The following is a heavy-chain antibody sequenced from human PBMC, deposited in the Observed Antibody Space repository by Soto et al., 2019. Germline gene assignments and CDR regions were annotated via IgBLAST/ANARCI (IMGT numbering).Heavy chain of an antibody. V-gene: IGHV3-74*01. J-gene: IGHJ3*02. CDR2: VNNDGSDT. CDR3: ARGGFMHAFDM. D-gene: IGHD2-8*01. Sequence: EVQLVESGGDLVQPGGSLRLSCAASGFTFSSYWIHWVRQAPGKGLVRVSRVNNDGSDTIYADSVKGRFTISRDNAKNTVYLQMSSLRDEDTALYFCARGGFMHAFDMWGQGTMVTVSS. CDR1: GFTFSSYW.